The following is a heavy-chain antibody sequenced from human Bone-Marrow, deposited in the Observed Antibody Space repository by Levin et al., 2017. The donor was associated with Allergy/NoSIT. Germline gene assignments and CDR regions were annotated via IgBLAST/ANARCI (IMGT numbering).Heavy chain of an antibody. CDR3: AKDGSGRDRLVDY. D-gene: IGHD1-26*01. Sequence: GGSLRLSCEASGFSFSSYAMSWVRQAPGRGLEWLSAIINTGGSTYYADSVRGRSTISRDNSKNTLYLQMNSLRAEDTAVYYCAKDGSGRDRLVDYWGQGTLVTVSS. CDR2: IINTGGST. V-gene: IGHV3-23*01. CDR1: GFSFSSYA. J-gene: IGHJ4*02.